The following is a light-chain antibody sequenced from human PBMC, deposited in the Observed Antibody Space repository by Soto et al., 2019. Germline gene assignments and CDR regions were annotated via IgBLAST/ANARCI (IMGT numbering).Light chain of an antibody. CDR1: HSISDS. CDR2: AAS. V-gene: IGKV1-39*01. J-gene: IGKJ4*01. CDR3: QQSYSTPLT. Sequence: DIPMTQSPSSLSASVGDRVIITCRASHSISDSLNWYQQKPGTAPKLLIYAASSLPSGVPSRFSGSGSGTDFTLTISSLQPEDFATYYCQQSYSTPLTFGGGTNVNIK.